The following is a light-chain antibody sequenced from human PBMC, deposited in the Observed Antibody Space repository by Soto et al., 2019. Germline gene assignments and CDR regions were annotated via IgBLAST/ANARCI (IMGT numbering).Light chain of an antibody. CDR2: AVN. CDR1: SSDVGDYNF. J-gene: IGLJ1*01. CDR3: CSYAGTYV. V-gene: IGLV2-11*01. Sequence: QSVLTQPRSVSGSPGQSVTISCTGTSSDVGDYNFVSWYQQHPGKAPKLMIYAVNKRPSGVPDRFSGSKSGNTASLTISGLQADDEADYYCCSYAGTYVFGTGTKGTVL.